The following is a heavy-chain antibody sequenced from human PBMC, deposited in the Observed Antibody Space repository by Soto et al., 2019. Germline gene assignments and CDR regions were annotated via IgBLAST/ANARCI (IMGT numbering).Heavy chain of an antibody. J-gene: IGHJ6*02. CDR2: IYYSGST. V-gene: IGHV4-59*01. CDR3: AREDYYYGMDV. Sequence: LSLTCTVSGGSISSYYWSWIRQPPGKGLEWIGYIYYSGSTNYNPSLKSRVTISVDTSKNQFSLKLSSVTAADTAVYYCAREDYYYGMDVWGQGTTVTVSS. CDR1: GGSISSYY.